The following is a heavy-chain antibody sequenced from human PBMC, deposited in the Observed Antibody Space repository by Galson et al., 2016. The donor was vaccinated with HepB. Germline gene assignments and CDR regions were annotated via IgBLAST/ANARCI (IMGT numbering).Heavy chain of an antibody. CDR1: GFRFTDYG. Sequence: SLRLSCAASGFRFTDYGMHWFRQAPGKGLEWVAVISYDGRDKNYGESVRGRFTISRDNSKNTLSLQMNRLRAEDTALYYCARELRSGRFFNHYGMDVWGQGTLVIVSS. D-gene: IGHD5-12*01. CDR3: ARELRSGRFFNHYGMDV. J-gene: IGHJ6*02. CDR2: ISYDGRDK. V-gene: IGHV3-33*01.